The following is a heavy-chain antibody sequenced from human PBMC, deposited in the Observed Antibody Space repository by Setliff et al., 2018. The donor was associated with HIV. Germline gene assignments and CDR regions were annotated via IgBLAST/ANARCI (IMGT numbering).Heavy chain of an antibody. CDR3: ARGGAVSADFDS. CDR1: GGTISSGTYY. Sequence: SETLSLTCTVAGGTISSGTYYWSWIRQPAGKGLEWIGRIYTSGSTNYNPSLKTRVTLSVDTSKNQFSLNLNSVTSADTAVYFCARGGAVSADFDSWGQGTLVTVSS. V-gene: IGHV4-61*02. D-gene: IGHD3-16*01. CDR2: IYTSGST. J-gene: IGHJ5*01.